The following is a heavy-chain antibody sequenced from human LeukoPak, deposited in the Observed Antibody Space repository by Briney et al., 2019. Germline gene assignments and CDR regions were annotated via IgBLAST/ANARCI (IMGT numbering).Heavy chain of an antibody. CDR1: GFTFSSYW. Sequence: QTGGSLRLSCAASGFTFSSYWMHWVRQAPGKGLVWVSRINSDGSSTSYADSVKGRFTISRDNAKNTLHLQMNSLRAEDTAVYYCARGIVVGRNWFDPWGQGTLVTVSS. CDR3: ARGIVVGRNWFDP. J-gene: IGHJ5*02. CDR2: INSDGSST. V-gene: IGHV3-74*01. D-gene: IGHD2-2*01.